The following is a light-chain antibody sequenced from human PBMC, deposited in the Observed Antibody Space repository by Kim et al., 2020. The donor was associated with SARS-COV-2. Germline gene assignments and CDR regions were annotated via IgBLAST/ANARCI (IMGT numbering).Light chain of an antibody. CDR1: QSVSRRY. J-gene: IGKJ2*01. Sequence: LSPGERATLSCRASQSVSRRYLAWYQQKPGQAPRLLISGASSRATDIPDRFSGSGSGTDFTLTISRLEPEDFAVYYCQQYGSSPYTFGQGTKLEIK. CDR2: GAS. CDR3: QQYGSSPYT. V-gene: IGKV3-20*01.